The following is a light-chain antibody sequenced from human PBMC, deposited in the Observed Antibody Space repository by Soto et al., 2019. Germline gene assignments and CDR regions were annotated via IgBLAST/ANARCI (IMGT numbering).Light chain of an antibody. CDR2: DVS. CDR1: SSDVGGYKY. CDR3: CSYAGSFTWV. J-gene: IGLJ3*02. V-gene: IGLV2-11*01. Sequence: QSALTQPRSVSESPGQSVTISCSGTSSDVGGYKYVSWYQQHPGKAPKLMIYDVSKRPSGVPDRFSGSKSGSTASLTISGLPAEDEADYYCCSYAGSFTWVFGGGTKLTVL.